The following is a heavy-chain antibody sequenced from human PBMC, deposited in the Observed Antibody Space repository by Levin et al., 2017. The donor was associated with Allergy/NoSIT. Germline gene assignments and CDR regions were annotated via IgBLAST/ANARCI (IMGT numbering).Heavy chain of an antibody. V-gene: IGHV2-70*16. Sequence: TLSLPCTFSGFSLQTSGMCVSWIRQPPGKALEWLARIDWDGDKFYGTSLKTRLTISKDTSKNQVVLTMTNVDPMDTATYYCARISSSSCQGDYWGQGTLVTVSS. CDR3: ARISSSSCQGDY. J-gene: IGHJ4*02. CDR2: IDWDGDK. D-gene: IGHD2-2*01. CDR1: GFSLQTSGMC.